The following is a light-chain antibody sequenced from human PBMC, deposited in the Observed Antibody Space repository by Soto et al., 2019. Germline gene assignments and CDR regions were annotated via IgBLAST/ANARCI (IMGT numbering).Light chain of an antibody. V-gene: IGLV2-14*01. CDR2: EVS. CDR3: SSYTSSSTPPYV. J-gene: IGLJ1*01. Sequence: QSVLTQPASVSGSPGQSITISCTGTSSEVGGYNYVSWYQQHPGKAPKLMIYEVSNRPSGVSNRFSGSKSGNTASLTISGLQAEDEADYYCSSYTSSSTPPYVFGTGTNLTVL. CDR1: SSEVGGYNY.